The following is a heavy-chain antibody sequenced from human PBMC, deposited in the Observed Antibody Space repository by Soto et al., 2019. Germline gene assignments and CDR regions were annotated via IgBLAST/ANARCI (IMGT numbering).Heavy chain of an antibody. Sequence: PGGSLRLSCAASGFTFSSYAMSWVRQAPGKGLEWVSAISGSGGSTYYADSVKDRFTISRDNSKNTLYLQMNSLRAEDTAVYYCAKDQYDTTGTTVGSENYYYMDVWGKGTTVTVSS. CDR1: GFTFSSYA. CDR3: AKDQYDTTGTTVGSENYYYMDV. D-gene: IGHD1-1*01. CDR2: ISGSGGST. J-gene: IGHJ6*03. V-gene: IGHV3-23*01.